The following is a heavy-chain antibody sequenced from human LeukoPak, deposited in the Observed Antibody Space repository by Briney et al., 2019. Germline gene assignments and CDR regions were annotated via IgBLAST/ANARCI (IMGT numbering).Heavy chain of an antibody. CDR2: VYTSGST. CDR3: ARDQTYCSSTSCPFDY. J-gene: IGHJ4*02. Sequence: LEWIXRVYTSGSTNYNPSLKSRVTMSVDTSKNQLSLKLSSVTAADTAVYYCARDQTYCSSTSCPFDYWGQGTLVTVSS. V-gene: IGHV4-4*07. D-gene: IGHD2-2*01.